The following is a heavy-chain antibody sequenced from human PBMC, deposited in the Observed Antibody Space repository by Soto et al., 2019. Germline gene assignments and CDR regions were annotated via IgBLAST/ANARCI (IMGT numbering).Heavy chain of an antibody. V-gene: IGHV4-59*01. Sequence: SETLSLTCTVSGGSISSYYWSWIRQPPGKGLEWIGYIYYSGSTNYNPSLKSRVTISVDTSKNQFSLKLSSVTAADTAVYYCAREGPYCSGGRCYYYYMDVWGKATTVTVSS. CDR1: GGSISSYY. CDR2: IYYSGST. D-gene: IGHD2-15*01. J-gene: IGHJ6*03. CDR3: AREGPYCSGGRCYYYYMDV.